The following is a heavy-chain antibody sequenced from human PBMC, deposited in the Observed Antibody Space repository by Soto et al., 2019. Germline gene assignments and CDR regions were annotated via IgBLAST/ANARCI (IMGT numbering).Heavy chain of an antibody. Sequence: GGSLRVSCAASGFTFSSYGMHWVRQAPGKGLAWVAVISYDGSNKYYADSVKGRFTISRDNSKNTLYLQMNSLRAEDTAVYYCAKNVGGRGVHYSYYYGMDVWGQGTTVLVSS. D-gene: IGHD2-15*01. V-gene: IGHV3-30*18. CDR2: ISYDGSNK. CDR3: AKNVGGRGVHYSYYYGMDV. CDR1: GFTFSSYG. J-gene: IGHJ6*02.